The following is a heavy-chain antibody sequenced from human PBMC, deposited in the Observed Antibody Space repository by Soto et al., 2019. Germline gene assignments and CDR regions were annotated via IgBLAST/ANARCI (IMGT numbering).Heavy chain of an antibody. Sequence: GGSLRLSCAASGFTFKSYGFHWVRQPTGKSLEWVSAIGPGGDTYYPGSVEGRFTTSRHNAKNSLYLQMNSLRAEDTAVYYCARGPTPDDDFWSGYYPQFDYWGQGILVTVSS. CDR1: GFTFKSYG. D-gene: IGHD3-3*01. J-gene: IGHJ4*02. CDR3: ARGPTPDDDFWSGYYPQFDY. CDR2: IGPGGDT. V-gene: IGHV3-13*01.